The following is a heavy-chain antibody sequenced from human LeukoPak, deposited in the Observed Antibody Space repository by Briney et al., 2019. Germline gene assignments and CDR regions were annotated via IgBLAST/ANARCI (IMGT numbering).Heavy chain of an antibody. D-gene: IGHD6-19*01. Sequence: PGGSLRLSCAASAFTFTTSWMHWVRQAQGKGLVWVSRINSDGSIITYADSVKGRFTISRDNAKNTLYLQMNSLRAEDTAVYYCARDGSSGWYWVDYWGQGTLVTVSS. CDR2: INSDGSII. V-gene: IGHV3-74*01. J-gene: IGHJ4*02. CDR1: AFTFTTSW. CDR3: ARDGSSGWYWVDY.